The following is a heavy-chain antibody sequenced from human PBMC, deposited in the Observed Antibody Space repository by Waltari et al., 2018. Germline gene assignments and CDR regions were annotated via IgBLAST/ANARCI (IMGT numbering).Heavy chain of an antibody. CDR2: INPILGIA. CDR3: AREGKDVVVPAAKSRNWDYYYYMDV. D-gene: IGHD2-2*01. Sequence: QVQLVQSGAEVKKPGSSVKVSCKASGGTFSSYAISWVRQAPGQGLEWMGGINPILGIANYAQKFRGRVTITADESTSTAYMVLSSLRSEDTAVYYCAREGKDVVVPAAKSRNWDYYYYMDVWGKGTTVTVSS. V-gene: IGHV1-69*04. CDR1: GGTFSSYA. J-gene: IGHJ6*03.